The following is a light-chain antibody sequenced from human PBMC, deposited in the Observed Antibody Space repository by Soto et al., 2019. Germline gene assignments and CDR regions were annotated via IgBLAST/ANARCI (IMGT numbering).Light chain of an antibody. CDR2: TAS. J-gene: IGKJ5*01. CDR1: QSTSRS. V-gene: IGKV1-39*01. CDR3: QQTFSTPFT. Sequence: DVQLTQSPASLSSSVGDTVTITCRASQSTSRSLNWDQQKPGKAPKLLIYTASTLLSGVPSGFSGSGSGTDFTLTISSLQPEDFATYYRQQTFSTPFTFGQGTRLEI.